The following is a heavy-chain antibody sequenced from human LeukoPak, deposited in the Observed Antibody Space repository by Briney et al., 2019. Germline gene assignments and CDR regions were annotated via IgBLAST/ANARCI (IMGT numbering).Heavy chain of an antibody. J-gene: IGHJ4*02. CDR1: GYSFNGYF. D-gene: IGHD5-12*01. Sequence: ASVKVSCKSSGYSFNGYFIHWVRQAPGQGVEWMGWIDPNSGVTKYARKFQGRVTMARDTSITTTYMDLSRLSSDDTAVYYCARRGYSGCDFDYWGQGTLVTVSS. CDR2: IDPNSGVT. V-gene: IGHV1-2*02. CDR3: ARRGYSGCDFDY.